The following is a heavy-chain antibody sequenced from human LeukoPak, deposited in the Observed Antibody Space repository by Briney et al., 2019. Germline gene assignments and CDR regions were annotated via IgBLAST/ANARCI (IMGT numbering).Heavy chain of an antibody. CDR1: GFTFSSYA. CDR2: ISGSGGST. V-gene: IGHV3-23*01. Sequence: GGSLRLSCAASGFTFSSYAMSWVRQAPGKGLEWVSAISGSGGSTYYADSVKGRFTISRDNSKNTLYLQMNSLRAEDTAVYYCAKDLVRGRNIAVADPYYYYYYMDVWGKGTTVTVSS. D-gene: IGHD6-19*01. J-gene: IGHJ6*03. CDR3: AKDLVRGRNIAVADPYYYYYYMDV.